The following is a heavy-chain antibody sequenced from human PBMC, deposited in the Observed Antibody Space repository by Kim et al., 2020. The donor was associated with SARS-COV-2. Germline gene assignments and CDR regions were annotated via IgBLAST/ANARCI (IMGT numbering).Heavy chain of an antibody. CDR3: ASPRYSSGWQDEFDY. Sequence: GGSLRLSCAASGFTFSSYAMHWVRQAPGKGLEWVAVISYDGSNKYYADSVKGRFTISRDNSKNTLYLQMNSLRAEDTAVYYCASPRYSSGWQDEFDYWG. D-gene: IGHD6-19*01. J-gene: IGHJ4*01. CDR2: ISYDGSNK. CDR1: GFTFSSYA. V-gene: IGHV3-30-3*01.